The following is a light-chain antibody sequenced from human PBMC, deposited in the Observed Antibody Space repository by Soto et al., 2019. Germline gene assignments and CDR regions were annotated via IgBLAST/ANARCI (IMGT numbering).Light chain of an antibody. J-gene: IGKJ1*01. CDR3: QEYNTWPWT. CDR2: GAS. CDR1: QSVNNN. Sequence: ETLMTQSPATLSVSPGERATLSCRASQSVNNNLAWYQQKLGQAPRVLIYGASTRATGIPARFTGSGSGTEFILTITSLQSVDSAVYYCQEYNTWPWTFGQGTKVDI. V-gene: IGKV3-15*01.